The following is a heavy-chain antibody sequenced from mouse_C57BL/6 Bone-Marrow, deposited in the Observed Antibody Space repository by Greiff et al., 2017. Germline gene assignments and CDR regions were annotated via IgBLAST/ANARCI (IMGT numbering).Heavy chain of an antibody. D-gene: IGHD1-1*01. CDR1: GYTFTSYW. Sequence: VQLQQPGAELVKPGASVKLSCKASGYTFTSYWMQWVKQRPGQGLEWIGEIDPSDSYTNYNQKFKGKATLTVDTSSSTAYMQLSSLTSEDSAVYYCARLYYGTNYSYWYFDVWGTGTTVTVSS. J-gene: IGHJ1*03. CDR2: IDPSDSYT. V-gene: IGHV1-50*01. CDR3: ARLYYGTNYSYWYFDV.